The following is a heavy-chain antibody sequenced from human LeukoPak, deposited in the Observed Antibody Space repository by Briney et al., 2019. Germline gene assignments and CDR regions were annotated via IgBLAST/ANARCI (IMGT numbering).Heavy chain of an antibody. CDR2: INPNSGGT. CDR3: ARVQSRDGYGGYGMDV. CDR1: GGTFSSYA. Sequence: ASVKVSCKASGGTFSSYAISWVRQAPGQGLEWMGWINPNSGGTNYAQKFQGRVTMTRDTSISTAYMELSRLRSDDTAVYYCARVQSRDGYGGYGMDVWGQGTTVTVSS. D-gene: IGHD5-18*01. V-gene: IGHV1-2*02. J-gene: IGHJ6*02.